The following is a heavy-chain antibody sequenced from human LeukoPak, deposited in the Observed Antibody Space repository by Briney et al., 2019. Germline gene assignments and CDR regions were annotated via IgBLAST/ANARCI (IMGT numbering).Heavy chain of an antibody. J-gene: IGHJ4*02. Sequence: SETLSLTSAVPGGSISSYYWSWIRQPPGKGLEWVGYIYYSGSTNYNPSLKSRVTISVDTSKNQFSLKLSSVTAADTAVYYCARDSYGGLNYWGQGTLVTVSS. D-gene: IGHD4-23*01. CDR1: GGSISSYY. CDR3: ARDSYGGLNY. V-gene: IGHV4-59*12. CDR2: IYYSGST.